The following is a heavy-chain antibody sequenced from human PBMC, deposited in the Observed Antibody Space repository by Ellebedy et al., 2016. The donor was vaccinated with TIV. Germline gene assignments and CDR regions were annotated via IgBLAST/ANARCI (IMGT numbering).Heavy chain of an antibody. CDR3: AKLDSSGYYYGRFDY. J-gene: IGHJ4*02. CDR1: GFTFRNFA. D-gene: IGHD3-22*01. CDR2: ISSSGVST. V-gene: IGHV3-23*01. Sequence: GGSLRLSCAASGFTFRNFAMTWVRQAPGKGLEWVSSISSSGVSTDYAGSVRGRVTISRDNSKNTLYLQMNSLRADDSAVYYCAKLDSSGYYYGRFDYWGQGTLVTVSS.